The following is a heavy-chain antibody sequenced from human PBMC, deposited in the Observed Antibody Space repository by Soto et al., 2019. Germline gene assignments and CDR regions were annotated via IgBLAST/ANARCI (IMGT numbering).Heavy chain of an antibody. CDR3: ARGFRVEGAYGAGAFFDY. J-gene: IGHJ4*02. Sequence: GGSLRLSCVASGLTVSSNYMGWVRQAPGKGLEWVSVIYSGGNTKYADSVKGRFTISRDNSKNTLYLQMNSLRAEDTAVYYCARGFRVEGAYGAGAFFDYWAQGTLVTVSS. CDR2: IYSGGNT. V-gene: IGHV3-66*01. D-gene: IGHD1-26*01. CDR1: GLTVSSNY.